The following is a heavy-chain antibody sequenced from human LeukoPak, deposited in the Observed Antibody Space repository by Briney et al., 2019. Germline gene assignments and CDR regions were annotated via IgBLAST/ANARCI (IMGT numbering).Heavy chain of an antibody. CDR2: ISSSSSYI. D-gene: IGHD4-17*01. CDR1: GFTFSRAR. Sequence: GSLRLSCAASGFTFSRARRNWGRQAPGKGLEGVSSISSSSSYIYYADSVKGRFTISRDNAKNSLYLQMNSLRAEDTAVYYSARDFGDSDAFHIWGQGTMVTVSS. J-gene: IGHJ3*02. V-gene: IGHV3-21*01. CDR3: ARDFGDSDAFHI.